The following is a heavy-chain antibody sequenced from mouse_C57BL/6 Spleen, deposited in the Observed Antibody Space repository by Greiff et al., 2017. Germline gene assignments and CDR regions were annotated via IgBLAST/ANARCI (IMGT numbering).Heavy chain of an antibody. CDR3: ARGGLRDYAMDY. J-gene: IGHJ4*01. V-gene: IGHV1-82*01. CDR2: IYPGDGDT. CDR1: GYAFSSSW. Sequence: LVKPGASVKISCKASGYAFSSSWMNWVKQRPGKGLEWIGRIYPGDGDTNYNGKFKGKATLTADKSSSTAYMQLSSLTSEDSAVYFCARGGLRDYAMDYWGQGTSVTVSS. D-gene: IGHD2-4*01.